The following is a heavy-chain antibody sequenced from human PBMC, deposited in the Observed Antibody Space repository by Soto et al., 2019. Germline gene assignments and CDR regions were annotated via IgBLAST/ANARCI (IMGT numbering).Heavy chain of an antibody. V-gene: IGHV4-59*01. CDR1: SGPISGSY. Sequence: SEPLSVTCSVSSGPISGSYWSCILQSPGKGLEWLGYVYYTGSTNYSPSLRSRVSISVDTSKNEFSLRLSSVTAADTAVYFCARSVAVSGAHIDYWGQGTQVTVSS. J-gene: IGHJ4*02. CDR2: VYYTGST. CDR3: ARSVAVSGAHIDY. D-gene: IGHD6-19*01.